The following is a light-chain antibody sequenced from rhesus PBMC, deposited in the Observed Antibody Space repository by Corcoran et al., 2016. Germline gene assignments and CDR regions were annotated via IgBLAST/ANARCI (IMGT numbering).Light chain of an antibody. CDR2: AAS. Sequence: DIQMTQSPSALSASVGDRVTISCRASQNIYSNLAWYQQKPGKAPKLLLYAASSFQTGIPSPFSGSGSGTDFTLTISSLQPEDSAAYYCQHYYDNPLTFGGGTKVELK. CDR1: QNIYSN. V-gene: IGKV1S12*01. J-gene: IGKJ4*01. CDR3: QHYYDNPLT.